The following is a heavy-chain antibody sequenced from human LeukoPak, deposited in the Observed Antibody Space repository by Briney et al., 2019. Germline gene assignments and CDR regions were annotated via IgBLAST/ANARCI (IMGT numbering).Heavy chain of an antibody. Sequence: GESLKISCKGSGYSFDTHWIGWVRQVPGKGLEWMAIFYPQDSDTRLSPSSQGQVTFSVDKSLSTAYLQWSRLKVSDTAFYYCARLVGFYFDSSGYSHTDHWGQGTLVTVSS. CDR3: ARLVGFYFDSSGYSHTDH. CDR2: FYPQDSDT. V-gene: IGHV5-51*01. J-gene: IGHJ1*01. CDR1: GYSFDTHW. D-gene: IGHD3-22*01.